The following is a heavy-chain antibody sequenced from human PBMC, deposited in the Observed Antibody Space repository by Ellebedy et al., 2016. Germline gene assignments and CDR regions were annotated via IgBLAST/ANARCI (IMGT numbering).Heavy chain of an antibody. V-gene: IGHV3-30*04. CDR2: ISYDGSNK. Sequence: GESLKISXAASGFTFSSYAMHWVRQAPGKGLEWVAVISYDGSNKYYADSVKGRFTISRDNSKNTLYLQMNSLRAEDTAVYYCAKDGLRYCSSTSCYPNWFDPWGQGTLVTVSS. CDR1: GFTFSSYA. D-gene: IGHD2-2*01. CDR3: AKDGLRYCSSTSCYPNWFDP. J-gene: IGHJ5*02.